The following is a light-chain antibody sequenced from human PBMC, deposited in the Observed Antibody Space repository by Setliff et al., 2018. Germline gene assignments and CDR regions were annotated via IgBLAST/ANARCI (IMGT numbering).Light chain of an antibody. CDR1: RSDVGGYNY. J-gene: IGLJ1*01. V-gene: IGLV2-14*01. CDR3: TSYTISSTEV. CDR2: EVS. Sequence: ALTQPASVSGSPGQSITISCTGTRSDVGGYNYVSWYQQHPGKVPKLMIYEVSNRPSGVSNRFSGSKSGNTASLTISRLQTEDEADYYCTSYTISSTEVFGTGTKVTVL.